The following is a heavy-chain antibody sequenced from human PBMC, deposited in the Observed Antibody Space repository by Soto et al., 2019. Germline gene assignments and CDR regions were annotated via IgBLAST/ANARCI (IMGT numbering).Heavy chain of an antibody. CDR3: ASPPNESSGYYYGMDV. CDR1: GYTFTSYA. J-gene: IGHJ6*02. CDR2: INAGNGNT. D-gene: IGHD6-19*01. V-gene: IGHV1-3*01. Sequence: ASVKVSCKASGYTFTSYAMHWVRQAPGQRLERMGWINAGNGNTKNSQKYQGRVTITRDTSASTAYMELSSLRSEDTAVYYCASPPNESSGYYYGMDVWGQGTTVTVSS.